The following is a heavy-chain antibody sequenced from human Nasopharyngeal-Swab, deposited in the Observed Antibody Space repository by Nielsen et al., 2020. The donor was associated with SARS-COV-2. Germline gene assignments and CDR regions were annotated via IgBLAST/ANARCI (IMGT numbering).Heavy chain of an antibody. CDR1: GYTFISYD. CDR2: MHPNGGDT. J-gene: IGHJ6*03. CDR3: ARATGLVYYYYMDV. V-gene: IGHV1-8*01. Sequence: ASVKVSCKASGYTFISYDINWVRQAPGQGLEWMGWMHPNGGDTGYAQKFQGRVTMTRDTSTSTAYMELSSLTSEDTAVYYCARATGLVYYYYMDVWGKGTTVTVS. D-gene: IGHD3-16*01.